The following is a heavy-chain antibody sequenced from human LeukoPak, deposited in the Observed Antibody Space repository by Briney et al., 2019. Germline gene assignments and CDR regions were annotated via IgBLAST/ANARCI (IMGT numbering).Heavy chain of an antibody. CDR3: AKGSMVRGFDP. D-gene: IGHD3-10*01. CDR1: EFTFNNYG. J-gene: IGHJ5*02. V-gene: IGHV3-33*05. Sequence: PGGSLRLSCAASEFTFNNYGMHWVRQAPGKGLEWVAVISYDGSHRYYADSVKGRVTISRDNSKNTLYLQMNSLRAEDTAVYYCAKGSMVRGFDPWGQGTLVTVSS. CDR2: ISYDGSHR.